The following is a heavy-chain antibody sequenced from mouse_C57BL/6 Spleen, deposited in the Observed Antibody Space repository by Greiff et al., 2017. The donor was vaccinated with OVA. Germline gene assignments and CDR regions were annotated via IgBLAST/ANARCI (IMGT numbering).Heavy chain of an antibody. V-gene: IGHV7-3*01. CDR2: IRNNANGYTT. CDR1: GFTFTDYY. Sequence: EVMLVESGGGLVQPGGSLSLSCAASGFTFTDYYMSWVRQPPGKALEWLGFIRNNANGYTTEYSASVKGRFTISRDNSQSFHSLQMNALGAEDSATYYCARYNDYDGGRDFGYWGQGTTLTVST. D-gene: IGHD2-4*01. J-gene: IGHJ2*01. CDR3: ARYNDYDGGRDFGY.